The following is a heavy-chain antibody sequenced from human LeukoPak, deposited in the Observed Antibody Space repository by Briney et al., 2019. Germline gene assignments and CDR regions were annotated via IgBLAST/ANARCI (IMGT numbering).Heavy chain of an antibody. V-gene: IGHV1-46*01. Sequence: GASVTVSCKASGYTFTIYYMHWVRQAPGQGLEWMGIINPSGGSTSYAQKFQGRVTMTRDTSTSTVYMELSSLRSEDTAVYYCARDRSAPVVVVPAAIVDWGQGTLVTVSS. CDR3: ARDRSAPVVVVPAAIVD. D-gene: IGHD2-2*01. J-gene: IGHJ4*02. CDR2: INPSGGST. CDR1: GYTFTIYY.